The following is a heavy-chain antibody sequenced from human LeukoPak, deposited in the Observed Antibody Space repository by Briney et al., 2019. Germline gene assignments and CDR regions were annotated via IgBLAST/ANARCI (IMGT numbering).Heavy chain of an antibody. D-gene: IGHD5-24*01. V-gene: IGHV3-73*01. CDR3: TKLEMASRLGY. Sequence: PGGSLRLSCAASGFNFSGSAMHWVRQASGKGLEWVGRIRSKTNSYATAYAASVKGRFTISRDDSKNTAYLQMNSLKTEDTAVYYCTKLEMASRLGYWGQGTLVTVSS. CDR2: IRSKTNSYAT. J-gene: IGHJ4*02. CDR1: GFNFSGSA.